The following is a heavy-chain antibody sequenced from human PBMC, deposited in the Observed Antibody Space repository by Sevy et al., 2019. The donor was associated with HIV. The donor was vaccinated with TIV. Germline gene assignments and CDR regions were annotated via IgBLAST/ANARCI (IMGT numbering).Heavy chain of an antibody. J-gene: IGHJ6*02. Sequence: GGSLRLSCAASTFTFNDYWMNWVRQAPGKGLEWVANINQHGSEKYFVDSVKGRFTISRDNAKNSLYLQMNSLRAEDREGYSCGGGGGGLDVWGQGTTVTVSS. D-gene: IGHD3-16*01. CDR3: GGGGGGLDV. CDR1: TFTFNDYW. CDR2: INQHGSEK. V-gene: IGHV3-7*01.